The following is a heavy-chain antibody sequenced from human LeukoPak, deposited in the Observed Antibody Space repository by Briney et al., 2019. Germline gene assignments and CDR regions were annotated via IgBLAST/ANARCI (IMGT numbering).Heavy chain of an antibody. V-gene: IGHV4-31*03. D-gene: IGHD6-13*01. CDR2: IYYSGST. CDR1: GGSISSGVYY. Sequence: SQTLSLTCTVSGGSISSGVYYWSWIRQHPGKGLEWIGYIYYSGSTYYNPSLQSRLTISVDTSKNQFSLKLNSGNCGDTGVFLWAGGWDGYYLDYWGQGTLVTVSS. J-gene: IGHJ4*02. CDR3: AGGWDGYYLDY.